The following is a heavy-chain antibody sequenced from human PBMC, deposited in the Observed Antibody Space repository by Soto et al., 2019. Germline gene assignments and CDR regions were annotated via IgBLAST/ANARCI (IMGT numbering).Heavy chain of an antibody. J-gene: IGHJ4*02. V-gene: IGHV3-74*01. CDR3: ARGPSHNSYLES. CDR1: GFTFSSYW. CDR2: VNNDGGST. Sequence: EVQLVESGGDLVQPGGSLRLSCAASGFTFSSYWMHWVRQAPGKGLVWLSRVNNDGGSTSYADSVRGRFTISRDNDKNTLYLQMNSLGAEDTAMYYCARGPSHNSYLESWGQGALVTVSS. D-gene: IGHD1-26*01.